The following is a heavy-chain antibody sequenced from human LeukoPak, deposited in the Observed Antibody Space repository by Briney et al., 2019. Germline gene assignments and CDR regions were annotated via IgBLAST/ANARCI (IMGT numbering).Heavy chain of an antibody. CDR1: GFTFSSYG. J-gene: IGHJ3*02. CDR2: IWYDGSNK. CDR3: ARDSIYYDSSGEAFDI. V-gene: IGHV3-33*01. Sequence: QAGGSLRLSCAASGFTFSSYGMHWVRQAPGKGLEWVAVIWYDGSNKYYADSVKGRFTISRDNSKNTLYLQMNSLRAEDTAVYYCARDSIYYDSSGEAFDIWGQGTMVTVSS. D-gene: IGHD3-22*01.